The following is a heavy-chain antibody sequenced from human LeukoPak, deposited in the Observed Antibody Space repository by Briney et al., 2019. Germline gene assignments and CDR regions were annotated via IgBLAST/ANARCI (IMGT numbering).Heavy chain of an antibody. CDR2: IYYSGST. J-gene: IGHJ5*02. V-gene: IGHV4-38-2*02. D-gene: IGHD3-16*01. CDR1: GYSISSGYY. CDR3: ARVLRQRDYVWGSYWFDP. Sequence: SETLSLTCTVSGYSISSGYYWGWIRQPPGKGLEWIGYIYYSGSTNYNPSLKSRVTISVDTSKNQFSLKLSSVTAADTAVYYCARVLRQRDYVWGSYWFDPWGQGTLVTASS.